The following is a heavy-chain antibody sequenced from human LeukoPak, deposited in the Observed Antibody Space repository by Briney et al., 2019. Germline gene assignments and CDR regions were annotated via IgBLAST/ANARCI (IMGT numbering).Heavy chain of an antibody. CDR2: INWNGDST. D-gene: IGHD3-10*01. J-gene: IGHJ5*02. Sequence: GGSLRLSCRGSGFKFDDYGVTWVRQAPGKGLEWVSDINWNGDSTGYAHSVRGRFTISRDNSKDSVYLQMNSLRVEDTAFYYCARDELLNRNWFDPWGQGTLVTVSS. V-gene: IGHV3-20*04. CDR1: GFKFDDYG. CDR3: ARDELLNRNWFDP.